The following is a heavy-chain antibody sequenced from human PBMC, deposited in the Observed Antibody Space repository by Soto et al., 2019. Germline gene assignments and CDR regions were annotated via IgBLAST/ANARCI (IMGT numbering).Heavy chain of an antibody. D-gene: IGHD3-16*01. CDR2: ISGSGGST. Sequence: GGSLRLSCAASGFTFSSYAMSWVRQAPGKGLEWVSAISGSGGSTYYADTVKGRFTNSRDNSKNTLYLQMNSLRSEDTAVYYCAKEYDYIWGTMGLWGQGTLVTVSS. V-gene: IGHV3-23*01. CDR1: GFTFSSYA. CDR3: AKEYDYIWGTMGL. J-gene: IGHJ4*02.